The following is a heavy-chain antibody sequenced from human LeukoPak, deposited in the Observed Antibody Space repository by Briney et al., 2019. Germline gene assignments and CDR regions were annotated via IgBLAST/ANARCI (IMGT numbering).Heavy chain of an antibody. CDR2: IYHSGST. J-gene: IGHJ4*02. Sequence: SGTLSLTCSVSGYFISYGFYWGWIRQSPGKGLEWIGSIYHSGSTHYNPSFKSRVTISVDTPNNQFSLRLSSVTAADTAIYYCARDRSLGDSSGYEIDSWGQGTQVIVSS. D-gene: IGHD3-22*01. V-gene: IGHV4-38-2*02. CDR3: ARDRSLGDSSGYEIDS. CDR1: GYFISYGFY.